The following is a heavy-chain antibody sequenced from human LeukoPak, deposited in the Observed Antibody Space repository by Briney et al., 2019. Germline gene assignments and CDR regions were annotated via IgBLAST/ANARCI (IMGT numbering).Heavy chain of an antibody. D-gene: IGHD3-22*01. J-gene: IGHJ4*02. CDR3: ARGVSGYTVSFDY. CDR2: IYYSGST. V-gene: IGHV4-59*08. CDR1: GGSISSYY. Sequence: PSETLSLTCTVSGGSISSYYWSWIRQPPGKGLEWIGYIYYSGSTNYNPSLKSRVAISVDTSKNQLSLKLSSVTAADTAVYYCARGVSGYTVSFDYWGQGTLVTVSS.